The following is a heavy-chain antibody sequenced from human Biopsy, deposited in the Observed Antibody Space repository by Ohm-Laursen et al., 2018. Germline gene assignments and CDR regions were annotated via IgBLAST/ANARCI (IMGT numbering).Heavy chain of an antibody. V-gene: IGHV1-18*01. Sequence: GSSVKVSCKASGYRFDNYGISWVRQASGQRPEWMGWVSGYNGVTNYARKFQGRVTMTIEKSTTTAYMELRGLRSDDTAVYYCGGDYYYNGTDIWGPGTTLTVSS. CDR2: VSGYNGVT. CDR3: GGDYYYNGTDI. CDR1: GYRFDNYG. J-gene: IGHJ6*02.